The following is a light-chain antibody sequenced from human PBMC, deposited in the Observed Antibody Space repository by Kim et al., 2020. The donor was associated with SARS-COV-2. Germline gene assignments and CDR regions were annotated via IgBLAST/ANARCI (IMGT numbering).Light chain of an antibody. Sequence: VSPGERVTLSCRASQSVSSNLAWFQQKPGKAPRLLIYDASIRATGIPATFSGSESGTEFTLTISSLQSEDFAVYYCEQYNDWPLTFGGGTKVDIK. J-gene: IGKJ4*01. V-gene: IGKV3-15*01. CDR2: DAS. CDR1: QSVSSN. CDR3: EQYNDWPLT.